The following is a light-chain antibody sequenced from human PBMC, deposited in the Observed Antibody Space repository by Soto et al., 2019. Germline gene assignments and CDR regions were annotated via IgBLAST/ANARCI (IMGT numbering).Light chain of an antibody. CDR2: LNSDGSH. V-gene: IGLV4-69*01. CDR3: QTWGTGTWV. J-gene: IGLJ3*02. Sequence: QPVLTQSPSASASLGASVKLTCTLSSGHSSYAIAWHQQQPEKGPRYLMTLNSDGSHSKGAGIPDRFSGSSSGAERYLTISSLQSEDEADYYCQTWGTGTWVFGGGTQLTVL. CDR1: SGHSSYA.